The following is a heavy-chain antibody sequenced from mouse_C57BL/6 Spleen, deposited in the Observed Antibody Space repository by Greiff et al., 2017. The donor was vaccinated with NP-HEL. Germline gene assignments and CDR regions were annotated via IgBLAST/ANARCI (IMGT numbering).Heavy chain of an antibody. Sequence: EVQLVESGEGLVKPGGSLKLSCAASGFTFSSYAMSWVRQTPEKRLEWVAYISSGGDYIYYADTVKGRFTISRDNARNTLYLQMSSLKSEDTAMYYCTRGATVVATDYAMDYWGQGTSVTVSS. V-gene: IGHV5-9-1*02. CDR3: TRGATVVATDYAMDY. D-gene: IGHD1-1*01. CDR2: ISSGGDYI. CDR1: GFTFSSYA. J-gene: IGHJ4*01.